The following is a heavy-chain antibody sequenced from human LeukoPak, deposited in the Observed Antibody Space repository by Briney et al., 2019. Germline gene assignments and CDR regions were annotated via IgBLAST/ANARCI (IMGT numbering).Heavy chain of an antibody. V-gene: IGHV3-NL1*01. D-gene: IGHD7-27*01. Sequence: GGSLRLSCAASGFTFSSYGMHWVRQAPGKGLEWVAGIGGSGTRTYYADSVKGRFTISRDNAKNTLFLHMNSLRAEDTAVYYCNVRWGPNSDYWGQGTLVTVSS. CDR2: IGGSGTRT. CDR1: GFTFSSYG. CDR3: NVRWGPNSDY. J-gene: IGHJ4*02.